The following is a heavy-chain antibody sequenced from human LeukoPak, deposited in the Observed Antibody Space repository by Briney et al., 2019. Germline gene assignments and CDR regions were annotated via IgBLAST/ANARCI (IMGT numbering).Heavy chain of an antibody. Sequence: SETLSLTCTVSGGSISSYYRSWIRQPAGKGLEWIGRIYTSGSTNYNPSLKSRVTMSVDTSKNQFSLKLSSVTAADTAVYYCAREHRTMAFARFDCWGQGTLVTVSS. CDR1: GGSISSYY. J-gene: IGHJ4*02. D-gene: IGHD4/OR15-4a*01. CDR2: IYTSGST. CDR3: AREHRTMAFARFDC. V-gene: IGHV4-4*07.